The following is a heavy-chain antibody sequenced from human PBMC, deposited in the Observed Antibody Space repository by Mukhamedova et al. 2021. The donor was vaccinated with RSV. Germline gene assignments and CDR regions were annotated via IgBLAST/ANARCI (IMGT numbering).Heavy chain of an antibody. CDR2: INPNSGGT. Sequence: GWINPNSGGTNYAQKFQGRVTMTRDTSISTAYMELSRLRSDDTAVYYCARRTPHSGGKNKGAFDIWGQGTMVTVSS. CDR3: ARRTPHSGGKNKGAFDI. V-gene: IGHV1-2*02. J-gene: IGHJ3*02. D-gene: IGHD2-15*01.